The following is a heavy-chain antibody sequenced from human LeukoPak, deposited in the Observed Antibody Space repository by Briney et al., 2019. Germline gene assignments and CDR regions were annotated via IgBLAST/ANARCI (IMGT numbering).Heavy chain of an antibody. CDR1: GFTFSSYS. D-gene: IGHD3-10*01. CDR3: ARDARYGSGTRKFDY. Sequence: GGSLRLSCVASGFTFSSYSMNWVRQAPGKGLEWVSYISSSSSPIYYADSVKGRFTISRDNAKNSLFLQMNSLRDEDTAVYYCARDARYGSGTRKFDYWGQGTLVTVSS. CDR2: ISSSSSPI. J-gene: IGHJ4*02. V-gene: IGHV3-48*02.